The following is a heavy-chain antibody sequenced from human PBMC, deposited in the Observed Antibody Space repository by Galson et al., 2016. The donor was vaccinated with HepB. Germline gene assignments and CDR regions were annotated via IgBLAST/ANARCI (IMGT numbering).Heavy chain of an antibody. V-gene: IGHV4-4*02. CDR3: ATFASWHEGYFGP. CDR2: SHHSGRT. D-gene: IGHD2-15*01. Sequence: SETLSLTCAVSGGSMNNNNWWSWVRQPPGKGLEWIGESHHSGRTNYNPSLKSRVVVSVDKPQKQCSLRLASVTAADTAVYYCATFASWHEGYFGPWGQGILVTVSS. J-gene: IGHJ5*02. CDR1: GGSMNNNNW.